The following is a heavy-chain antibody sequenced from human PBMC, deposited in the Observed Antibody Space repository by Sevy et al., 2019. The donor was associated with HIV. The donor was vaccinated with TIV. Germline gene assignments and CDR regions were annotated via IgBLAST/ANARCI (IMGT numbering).Heavy chain of an antibody. D-gene: IGHD3-10*01. CDR2: ISWNSGSI. CDR1: GFTFDDYA. J-gene: IGHJ4*02. Sequence: GGSLRLSCAASGFTFDDYAMHWVRQAPGKGLEWVSGISWNSGSIGYADSVKGRFTISRDNAKNSLYLQMNSLRAEDTALYYCAKDSAGSRNPENDYWGQGTLVTVSS. V-gene: IGHV3-9*01. CDR3: AKDSAGSRNPENDY.